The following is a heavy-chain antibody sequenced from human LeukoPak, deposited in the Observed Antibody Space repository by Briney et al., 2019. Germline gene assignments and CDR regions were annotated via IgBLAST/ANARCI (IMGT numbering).Heavy chain of an antibody. CDR2: IYYSGST. J-gene: IGHJ6*04. CDR1: GGSISSGGYY. D-gene: IGHD3-10*01. V-gene: IGHV4-31*03. CDR3: ARAVGVRGVTHYYYGMDV. Sequence: SSQTLSLTCTVSGGSISSGGYYWSWIRQHPGKGLEWIGCIYYSGSTYYNPSLKRRVTISVDTSKNQFSLKRSCVTPADTAVYYCARAVGVRGVTHYYYGMDVWGKGTTVSVSS.